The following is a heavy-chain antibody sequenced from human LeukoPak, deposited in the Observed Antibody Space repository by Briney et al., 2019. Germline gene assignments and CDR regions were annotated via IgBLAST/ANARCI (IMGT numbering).Heavy chain of an antibody. CDR3: ARKKYYYDRGWFDP. J-gene: IGHJ5*02. V-gene: IGHV4-34*01. D-gene: IGHD3-22*01. CDR1: GGSFSGYY. CDR2: INHNGST. Sequence: SETLPLTCAVYGGSFSGYYWSWIRQPPGKGLEWIGEINHNGSTNYNPSLKSRVTISVDTSKNQFSLKLSSVTAADTAVYYCARKKYYYDRGWFDPWGQGTLVTVSS.